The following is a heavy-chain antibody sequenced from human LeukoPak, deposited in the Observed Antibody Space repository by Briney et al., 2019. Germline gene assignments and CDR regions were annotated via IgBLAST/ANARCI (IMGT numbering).Heavy chain of an antibody. CDR2: IKQDGSEE. J-gene: IGHJ6*02. V-gene: IGHV3-7*01. Sequence: PGGSLRLSCAASGFTFSRYWMTWVRQAPGKGLEWVANIKQDGSEEYYVDSVKGRFTISRDNAKNSLYLQMNSLRAEDTAVYYCARDEPSVTAPPYYYYGMDVWGQGTTVTVSS. CDR3: ARDEPSVTAPPYYYYGMDV. D-gene: IGHD2-21*02. CDR1: GFTFSRYW.